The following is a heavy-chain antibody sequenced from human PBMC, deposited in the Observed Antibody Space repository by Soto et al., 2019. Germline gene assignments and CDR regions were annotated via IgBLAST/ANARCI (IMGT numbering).Heavy chain of an antibody. D-gene: IGHD6-6*01. Sequence: HGESLKISCKASGYSITSYWIGWVRQMPGQGLEWMGIIYPDDSDTRYSPSFQGQVTISADKSISTAYLHWSSLKASDTAVYYCTRGGVAARTFDYWGQGTPVTVSS. J-gene: IGHJ4*02. CDR1: GYSITSYW. CDR2: IYPDDSDT. CDR3: TRGGVAARTFDY. V-gene: IGHV5-51*01.